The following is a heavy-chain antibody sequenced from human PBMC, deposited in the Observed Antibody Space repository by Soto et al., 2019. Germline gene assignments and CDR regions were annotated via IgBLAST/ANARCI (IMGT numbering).Heavy chain of an antibody. Sequence: QVQLVQSGAEVKKPGSSVKVSCKASGGTFSSYAISWVRQAPGQGLEWMGGIIPIFGTANYAQKFQGRVTITADKSTSTAYMELSSLRSEDTAVYYCARFAYYYDSSGYYVQYYFDSWGQGTLVTVSS. CDR1: GGTFSSYA. D-gene: IGHD3-22*01. CDR2: IIPIFGTA. V-gene: IGHV1-69*06. J-gene: IGHJ4*02. CDR3: ARFAYYYDSSGYYVQYYFDS.